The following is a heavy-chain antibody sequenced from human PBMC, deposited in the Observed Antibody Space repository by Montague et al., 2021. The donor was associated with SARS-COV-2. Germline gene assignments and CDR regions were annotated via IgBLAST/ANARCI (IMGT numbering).Heavy chain of an antibody. J-gene: IGHJ4*02. V-gene: IGHV4-34*01. CDR1: GGSFSGYY. D-gene: IGHD3-22*01. Sequence: SETLSLTCAVYGGSFSGYYWSSIRRPPGKRLEWFGEINQSGSTNYNTSLKSRVTLSVDTSKKQFSLKLSSLTAADTAVYYCARLAGGYYHDSSAYFDYWGQGSLVTVSS. CDR3: ARLAGGYYHDSSAYFDY. CDR2: INQSGST.